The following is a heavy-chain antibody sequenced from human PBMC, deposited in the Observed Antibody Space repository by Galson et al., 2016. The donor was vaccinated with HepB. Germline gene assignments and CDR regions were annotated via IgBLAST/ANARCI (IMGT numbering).Heavy chain of an antibody. CDR2: IWYDGSNK. Sequence: SLRLSCAASGFTFSSYGMHWVRQAPGKGLEWVALIWYDGSNKYYADSVKGRFTVSRDNAKNSLYLQMNSLRAEDTAVYYCVRSCRTSFGASLCYFDSWGQGTLVTVSS. J-gene: IGHJ4*02. D-gene: IGHD3-10*01. V-gene: IGHV3-33*01. CDR1: GFTFSSYG. CDR3: VRSCRTSFGASLCYFDS.